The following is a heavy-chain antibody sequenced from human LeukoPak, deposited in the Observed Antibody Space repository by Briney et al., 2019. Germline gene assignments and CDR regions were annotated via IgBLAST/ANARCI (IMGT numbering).Heavy chain of an antibody. CDR2: INPNGGGT. J-gene: IGHJ4*02. D-gene: IGHD5-18*01. CDR1: GYTFTGYY. Sequence: ASVKVSCKASGYTFTGYYMHWVRQTPGQGLEWMGWINPNGGGTNYAQKFQGRVTMTRDTSISTAYMELSRLRSDDTAVYYCARDSRSYGFVDYWGQGTLVTVSS. V-gene: IGHV1-2*02. CDR3: ARDSRSYGFVDY.